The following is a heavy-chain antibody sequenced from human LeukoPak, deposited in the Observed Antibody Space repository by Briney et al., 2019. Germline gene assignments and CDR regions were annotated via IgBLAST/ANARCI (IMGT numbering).Heavy chain of an antibody. CDR1: GGSISSSSYY. D-gene: IGHD6-6*01. CDR3: ARQGIAARTFDY. CDR2: IYYTGTT. J-gene: IGHJ4*02. V-gene: IGHV4-39*01. Sequence: PSETLSLTCTVSGGSISSSSYYWGWIRQPPGKGLEWIGSIYYTGTTHYNPSLKSRVAMSVDTSKNQFSLKLNSVTAADTAVYYCARQGIAARTFDYWGQGTLVTVSS.